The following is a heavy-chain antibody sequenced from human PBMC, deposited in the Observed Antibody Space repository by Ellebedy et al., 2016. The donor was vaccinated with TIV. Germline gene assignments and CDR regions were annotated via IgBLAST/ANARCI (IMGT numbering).Heavy chain of an antibody. D-gene: IGHD2-15*01. CDR3: ARDHGGGSPLDV. CDR2: IYYSGST. CDR1: GGSISSYY. V-gene: IGHV4-59*12. Sequence: MPSETLSLTCTVSGGSISSYYWSWIRQPPGKGLEWIGYIYYSGSTNYNPSLKNRVTISVDTSKTQFSLNLSSVTAADTAVYYCARDHGGGSPLDVWGQGTTVTVSS. J-gene: IGHJ6*02.